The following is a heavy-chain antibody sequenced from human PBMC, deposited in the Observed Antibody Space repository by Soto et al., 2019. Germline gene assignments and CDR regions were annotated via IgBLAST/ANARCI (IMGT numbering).Heavy chain of an antibody. Sequence: PGGSLRLSCVASGFSFSSYAMNWVRQAPGKGLEWVSTISGSFGSTYYADSVKGRFTISRDNSKNTLYLQMNSLRAEDTAVYYCAKYSSGWDFDYWGQGTLVTVSS. J-gene: IGHJ4*02. CDR1: GFSFSSYA. D-gene: IGHD6-19*01. V-gene: IGHV3-23*01. CDR2: ISGSFGST. CDR3: AKYSSGWDFDY.